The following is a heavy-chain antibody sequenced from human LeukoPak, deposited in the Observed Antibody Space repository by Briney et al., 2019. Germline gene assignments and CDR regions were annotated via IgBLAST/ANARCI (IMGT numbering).Heavy chain of an antibody. CDR1: GYTFTDYY. Sequence: ASVKVSCKVSGYTFTDYYMHWVQQAPGKGLEWRGLVDPEDGETIYAEKFQGRVTITTDTSTDTAYMELSSLRSEDTAVYYCARDLGPEDWFDPWGQGTLVTVSS. J-gene: IGHJ5*02. V-gene: IGHV1-69-2*01. CDR2: VDPEDGET. CDR3: ARDLGPEDWFDP.